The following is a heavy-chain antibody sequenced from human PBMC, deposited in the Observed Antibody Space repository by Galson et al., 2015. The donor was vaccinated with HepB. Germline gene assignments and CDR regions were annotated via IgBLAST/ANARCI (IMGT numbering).Heavy chain of an antibody. CDR2: IGSKAHNYAT. Sequence: SLRLSCAASGFTFSGSAMHWVRQASGKGLEWVGRIGSKAHNYATAYVASVKGRFTISGDDSKSTAYLQMNSLKTEDTAVCYCTRLGDLSGYSSKWGQGTLVTVSS. J-gene: IGHJ4*02. CDR3: TRLGDLSGYSSK. CDR1: GFTFSGSA. V-gene: IGHV3-73*01. D-gene: IGHD6-13*01.